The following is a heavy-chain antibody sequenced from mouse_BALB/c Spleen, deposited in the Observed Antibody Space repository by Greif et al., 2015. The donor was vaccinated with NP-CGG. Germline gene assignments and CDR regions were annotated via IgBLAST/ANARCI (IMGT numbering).Heavy chain of an antibody. CDR3: ARNCRLLRYAMDY. V-gene: IGHV2-6-4*01. J-gene: IGHJ4*01. CDR1: GFSLSRYS. D-gene: IGHD1-1*01. Sequence: VKLMESGPGLVAPSQSLSITCTVSGFSLSRYSVHWVRQPPGKGLGWLGMIWGGGSTDYNSALKSRLSISKDNSKSQVFLKMNSLQADDTAMYYCARNCRLLRYAMDYWGQGTSVTVSS. CDR2: IWGGGST.